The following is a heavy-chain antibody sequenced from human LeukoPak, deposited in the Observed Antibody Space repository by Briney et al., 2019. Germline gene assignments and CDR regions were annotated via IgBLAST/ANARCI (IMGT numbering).Heavy chain of an antibody. D-gene: IGHD3-22*01. CDR1: GYTFTSYY. Sequence: ASVKVSCKASGYTFTSYYMYWVRQAPGQGLEWMGWINPNSGGTNYAQKFQGRVTMTRDTSISTAYMELSRLRSDDTAVYYCARGDYYDSSGYRNWFDPWGQGTLVTVSS. V-gene: IGHV1-2*02. J-gene: IGHJ5*02. CDR3: ARGDYYDSSGYRNWFDP. CDR2: INPNSGGT.